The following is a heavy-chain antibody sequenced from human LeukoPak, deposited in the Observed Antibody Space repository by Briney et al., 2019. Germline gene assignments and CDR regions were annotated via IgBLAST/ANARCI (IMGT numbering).Heavy chain of an antibody. V-gene: IGHV4-39*01. Sequence: SETLTLTCTVPGGSISSSSYYWGWIRQPPGKGLEWIGSIYYSGSTYYNPSLKSRVTISVDTSKNQFSLKLSSVTAADTAVYYCANPVYSSGWHYWGQGTLVTVSS. CDR1: GGSISSSSYY. J-gene: IGHJ4*02. CDR2: IYYSGST. CDR3: ANPVYSSGWHY. D-gene: IGHD6-19*01.